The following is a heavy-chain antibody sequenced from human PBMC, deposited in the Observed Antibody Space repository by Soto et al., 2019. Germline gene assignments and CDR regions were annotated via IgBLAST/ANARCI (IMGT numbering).Heavy chain of an antibody. CDR2: IWYDGSNK. V-gene: IGHV3-33*01. CDR1: GFTFSSYG. CDR3: AREWGGDGGYCSGGSCPDYGMDV. Sequence: RLSCAASGFTFSSYGMHWVRQAPGKGLEWVAVIWYDGSNKYYADSVKGRFTISRDNSKNTLYLQMNSLRAEDTAVYYCAREWGGDGGYCSGGSCPDYGMDVWGQGTTVTVSS. J-gene: IGHJ6*02. D-gene: IGHD2-15*01.